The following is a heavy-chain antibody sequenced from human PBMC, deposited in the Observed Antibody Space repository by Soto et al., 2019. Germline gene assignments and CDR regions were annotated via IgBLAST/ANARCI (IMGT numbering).Heavy chain of an antibody. CDR1: GFTFSSYG. CDR2: ISYDGSNK. CDR3: AMAYCGGDCWYYYGMDV. D-gene: IGHD2-21*02. Sequence: GGSLRLSCVASGFTFSSYGMHWVRQAPGKGLEWVAVISYDGSNKYYADSVKGRFTISRDSSKNTLYLQMNSLRAEDTAVYYCAMAYCGGDCWYYYGMDVWGQGTTVTVSS. V-gene: IGHV3-30*03. J-gene: IGHJ6*02.